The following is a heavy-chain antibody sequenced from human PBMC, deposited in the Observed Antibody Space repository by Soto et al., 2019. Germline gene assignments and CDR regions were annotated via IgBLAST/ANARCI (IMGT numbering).Heavy chain of an antibody. CDR2: IYYSGST. CDR3: ARWAYYDFWSGYYNYYYMDV. J-gene: IGHJ6*03. D-gene: IGHD3-3*01. CDR1: GGSISSYY. Sequence: SETLSLTCTVSGGSISSYYWSWIRQPPGKGLEWIGYIYYSGSTNYNPSLKSRVTISVDTSKNQFSLKLSSVTAADTAVYYCARWAYYDFWSGYYNYYYMDVWGKGTTVTVSS. V-gene: IGHV4-59*01.